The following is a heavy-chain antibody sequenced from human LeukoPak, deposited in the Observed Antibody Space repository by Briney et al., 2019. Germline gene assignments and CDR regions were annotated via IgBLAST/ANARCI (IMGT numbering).Heavy chain of an antibody. Sequence: SETLSLTCAVYGGSFSGYYWSWIRQPPGKGLEWIGEINHSGSTNYNPSLKSRVTISVDTSKNQFSLKLSSVTAADTAVYYCARESYSSGYYYDYWGQGTLVTVSS. CDR3: ARESYSSGYYYDY. CDR1: GGSFSGYY. J-gene: IGHJ4*02. D-gene: IGHD3-22*01. CDR2: INHSGST. V-gene: IGHV4-34*01.